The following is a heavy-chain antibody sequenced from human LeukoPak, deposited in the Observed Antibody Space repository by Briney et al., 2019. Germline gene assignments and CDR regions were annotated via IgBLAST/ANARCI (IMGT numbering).Heavy chain of an antibody. CDR3: ARAGSMDYDSSGYFPDFDY. V-gene: IGHV4-4*02. D-gene: IGHD3-22*01. CDR1: GGSISSSNW. CDR2: IYHSGST. J-gene: IGHJ4*02. Sequence: QSSETLSLTCAVSGGSISSSNWWSWVRQPPGKGLEWIGEIYHSGSTNYNPSLKSRVTISVDKSKNQFSLKLSSVTAADTAVYYCARAGSMDYDSSGYFPDFDYWGQGTLVTVSS.